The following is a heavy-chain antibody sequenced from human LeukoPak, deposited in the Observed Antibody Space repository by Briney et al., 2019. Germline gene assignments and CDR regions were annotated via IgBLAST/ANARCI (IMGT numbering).Heavy chain of an antibody. V-gene: IGHV3-48*01. CDR1: GFSFSSYS. CDR3: ARSGHSNGWYYFDY. D-gene: IGHD6-19*01. Sequence: GGTLSLSCAAGGFSFSSYSMNWVRQAPGKRLKWIAYISSYTITYDADFVKGRFTISRDNAKKSLDLQMNSLRAEDTAVYYCARSGHSNGWYYFDYWGLGALVTVSS. J-gene: IGHJ4*02. CDR2: ISSYTIT.